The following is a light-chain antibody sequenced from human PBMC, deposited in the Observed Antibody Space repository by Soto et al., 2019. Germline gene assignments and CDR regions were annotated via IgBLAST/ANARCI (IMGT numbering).Light chain of an antibody. CDR1: SNDVGGYNY. J-gene: IGLJ2*01. CDR2: EVN. V-gene: IGLV2-8*01. Sequence: QSVLTQPPSASGSPGQSVTTSCTGTSNDVGGYNYVSWFQHHPGKAPKLIISEVNKRPSGVPDRFSGSKSGNTASLTVSGLQAEDEADYYCTSYGGRDNLIFGGGTKLPS. CDR3: TSYGGRDNLI.